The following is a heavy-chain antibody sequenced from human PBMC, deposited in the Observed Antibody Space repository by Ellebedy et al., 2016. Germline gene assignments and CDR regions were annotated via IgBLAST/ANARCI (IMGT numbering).Heavy chain of an antibody. J-gene: IGHJ3*02. CDR1: GGSFSGFY. V-gene: IGHV4-34*01. CDR2: INHSGST. CDR3: ARGRVAFDI. Sequence: SETLSLTCAVYGGSFSGFYWSWIRQPPGKGLEWIGEINHSGSTNYNPSLKSRVTISVDTSKNQFSLKLSSVTAADTAVYYCARGRVAFDIWGQGTMVTVSS.